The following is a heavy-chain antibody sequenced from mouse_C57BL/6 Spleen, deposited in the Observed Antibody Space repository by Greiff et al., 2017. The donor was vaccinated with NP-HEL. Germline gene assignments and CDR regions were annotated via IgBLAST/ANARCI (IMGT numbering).Heavy chain of an antibody. D-gene: IGHD1-1*01. CDR2: IYPNSGST. CDR1: GYTFTSYW. V-gene: IGHV1-64*01. Sequence: QVQLKQPGAELVKPGASVKLSCKASGYTFTSYWMHWVKQRPGQGLEWIGMIYPNSGSTNYNEKFKSKATLTADKSSSTAYMQLSSLTSEDSAVYYCARGGYGSSYGGYVDVWGTGTTVTVSS. CDR3: ARGGYGSSYGGYVDV. J-gene: IGHJ1*03.